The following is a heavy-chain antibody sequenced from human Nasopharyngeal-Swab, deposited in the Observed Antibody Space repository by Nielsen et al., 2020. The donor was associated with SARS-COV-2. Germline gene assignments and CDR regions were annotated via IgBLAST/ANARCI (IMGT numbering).Heavy chain of an antibody. CDR2: ICYSGST. J-gene: IGHJ6*02. CDR1: GGSISSYY. V-gene: IGHV4-59*01. Sequence: AETLSLTCTVSGGSISSYYWSWIRQPPGKGLEWIGYICYSGSTNYNPSLKSRVTISADTSKNQFSLKLSSVTAADTAVYYCARSEIAAGRPYYYHGMDVWGQGTTVTVSS. CDR3: ARSEIAAGRPYYYHGMDV. D-gene: IGHD6-13*01.